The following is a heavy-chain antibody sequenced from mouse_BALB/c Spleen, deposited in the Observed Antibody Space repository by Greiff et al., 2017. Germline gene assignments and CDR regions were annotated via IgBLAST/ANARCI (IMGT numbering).Heavy chain of an antibody. J-gene: IGHJ2*01. V-gene: IGHV14-3*02. Sequence: VQLQQSGAELVKPGASAKLSCTASGFNIKDTYMHWVKQRPEQGLAWIGRIDPANGNTKYDPKFQGKATITADTSSNTAYLQVSSLTSEDTAVYYGAPRGGNYFDYWGQGTTLTGAS. CDR1: GFNIKDTY. CDR3: APRGGNYFDY. CDR2: IDPANGNT.